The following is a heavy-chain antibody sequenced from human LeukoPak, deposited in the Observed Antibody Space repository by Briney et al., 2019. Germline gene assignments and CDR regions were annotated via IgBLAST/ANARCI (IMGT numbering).Heavy chain of an antibody. V-gene: IGHV3-11*03. CDR2: ISSSSSYT. J-gene: IGHJ4*02. Sequence: PGGSLRLSCAASGFTFSDYYMSWIRQAPGKGLEWVSYISSSSSYTNYADSVKGRFTISRDNAKNSLYLQMNSLRAEGTAVYYCARSGSIAVVVPAATLVDYWGQGTLVTVSS. D-gene: IGHD2-2*01. CDR3: ARSGSIAVVVPAATLVDY. CDR1: GFTFSDYY.